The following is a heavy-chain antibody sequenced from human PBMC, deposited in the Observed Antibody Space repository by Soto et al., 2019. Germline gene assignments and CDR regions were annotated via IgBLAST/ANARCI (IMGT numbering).Heavy chain of an antibody. Sequence: SVKVSCKASGGTFSSYAISWVRQAPGQGLEWMGGIIPIFGTANYAQKFQGRVTITADKSTSTAYMELSSLRSEDTAVYYCARSRWPAGRCYYYYGIDVWGQGTPVTVSS. D-gene: IGHD6-19*01. CDR2: IIPIFGTA. J-gene: IGHJ6*02. CDR1: GGTFSSYA. V-gene: IGHV1-69*06. CDR3: ARSRWPAGRCYYYYGIDV.